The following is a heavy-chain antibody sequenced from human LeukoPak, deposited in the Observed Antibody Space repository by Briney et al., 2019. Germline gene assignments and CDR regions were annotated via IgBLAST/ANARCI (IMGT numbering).Heavy chain of an antibody. J-gene: IGHJ3*02. D-gene: IGHD3-10*01. CDR2: IRYDGSNK. Sequence: GGSLRLSCAASGFTFSSYGMHWVRQAPGKGLEWVAFIRYDGSNKYYADSVKGRFSISRDNSKNTLYLQMNSLRAEDTAVYYCAKDQRGVLPDAFDIWGQGTMVTVSS. V-gene: IGHV3-30*02. CDR3: AKDQRGVLPDAFDI. CDR1: GFTFSSYG.